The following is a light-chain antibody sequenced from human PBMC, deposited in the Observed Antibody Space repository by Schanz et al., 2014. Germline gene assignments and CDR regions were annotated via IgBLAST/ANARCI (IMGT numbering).Light chain of an antibody. J-gene: IGLJ3*02. CDR3: ATWDDSLGGRGV. Sequence: QSALTQPASVSGSPGQSITISCTGTASDVGGYNYVSWYQQYPGKAPKLLIYDVSHRPSGVSNRFSGSKSGTSASLAITGLQSEDEADYYCATWDDSLGGRGVFGGGTKLTVL. CDR1: ASDVGGYNY. V-gene: IGLV2-14*01. CDR2: DVS.